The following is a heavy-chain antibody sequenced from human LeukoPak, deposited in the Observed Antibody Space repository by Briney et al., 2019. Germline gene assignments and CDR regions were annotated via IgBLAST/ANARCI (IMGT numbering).Heavy chain of an antibody. D-gene: IGHD6-13*01. J-gene: IGHJ6*03. CDR2: INHSGST. V-gene: IGHV4-34*01. CDR1: GGSFSGYY. CDR3: ARGPCQLVHDYYYYYMDV. Sequence: SETLSLTCAVYGGSFSGYYWSWIRQPPGKGLEWIGGINHSGSTNYNPSLKSRVTISVDTSKNQFSLKLSSVTAADTAVYYCARGPCQLVHDYYYYYMDVWSKGTTVTVSS.